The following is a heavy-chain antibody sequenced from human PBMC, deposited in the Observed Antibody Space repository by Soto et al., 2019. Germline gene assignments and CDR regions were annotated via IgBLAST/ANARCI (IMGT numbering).Heavy chain of an antibody. J-gene: IGHJ5*02. Sequence: EVQLSESGGGLVQPGGSLRLSCAASGFTFRSYTMSWVRQAPGKGLEWISSFSGRDATTYYADSVKGRFTISRDTSKNTLYLQMNSLRAEDTALYFCVRTIVGATKGGWFDPWGQGALVTVSS. D-gene: IGHD1-26*01. CDR3: VRTIVGATKGGWFDP. CDR2: FSGRDATT. CDR1: GFTFRSYT. V-gene: IGHV3-23*01.